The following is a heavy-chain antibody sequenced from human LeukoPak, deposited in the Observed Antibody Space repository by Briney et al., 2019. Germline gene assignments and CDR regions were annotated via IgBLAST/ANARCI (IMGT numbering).Heavy chain of an antibody. V-gene: IGHV3-7*01. Sequence: GGSLRLSCAASGFTFSSYYMSWVRQAPGKGLEWVANIRQDGSDKYYVDSVKGRFTISRDNAKNSLPLQMNSLRAEDSAVYYCATLGYCSSVSCSRAWFDYWGQGALVTVSS. CDR2: IRQDGSDK. CDR1: GFTFSSYY. J-gene: IGHJ5*01. D-gene: IGHD2-2*01. CDR3: ATLGYCSSVSCSRAWFDY.